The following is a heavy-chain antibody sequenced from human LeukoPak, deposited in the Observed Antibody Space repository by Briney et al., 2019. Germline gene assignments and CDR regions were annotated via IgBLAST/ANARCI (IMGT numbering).Heavy chain of an antibody. D-gene: IGHD4-17*01. Sequence: GGSLRLSCAASGFTFSRYGMHWVRQAPGKGLEWVSVISYDGSNKYYADSVKGRFTISRDNSKKTLYLQMNSLRAEDTALYYCARLGPDYAPHYYYYYMDVWGKGTTVTVSS. CDR2: ISYDGSNK. V-gene: IGHV3-30*03. CDR3: ARLGPDYAPHYYYYYMDV. CDR1: GFTFSRYG. J-gene: IGHJ6*03.